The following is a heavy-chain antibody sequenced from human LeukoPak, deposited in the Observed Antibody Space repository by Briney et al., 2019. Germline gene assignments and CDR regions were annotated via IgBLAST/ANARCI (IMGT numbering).Heavy chain of an antibody. V-gene: IGHV3-48*01. J-gene: IGHJ4*02. CDR1: GFPFIEYS. D-gene: IGHD2-2*01. CDR3: ATLESRDY. CDR2: IGIDSGNT. Sequence: GGSLRLSCTASGFPFIEYSMNWVRQVPGKGLEWIAYIGIDSGNTKYADSVRGRFTISADKAKNSLYLQMNSLRVDDTAVYYCATLESRDYWGQGTLVTVSS.